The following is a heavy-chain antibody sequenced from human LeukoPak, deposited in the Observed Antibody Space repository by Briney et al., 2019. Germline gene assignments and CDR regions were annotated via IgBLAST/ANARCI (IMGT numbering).Heavy chain of an antibody. J-gene: IGHJ4*02. CDR2: IYYSGST. CDR1: GASVTGYY. Sequence: PSETLSLTCTVSGASVTGYYWSWIRQPPGRGLEWIGYIYYSGSTNYNPSLKSRVTMSVDTSKNQFSLNLNSVTAADTAVYYCARMGSGWRHGFDYWGQGTLVTVSS. D-gene: IGHD6-19*01. CDR3: ARMGSGWRHGFDY. V-gene: IGHV4-59*02.